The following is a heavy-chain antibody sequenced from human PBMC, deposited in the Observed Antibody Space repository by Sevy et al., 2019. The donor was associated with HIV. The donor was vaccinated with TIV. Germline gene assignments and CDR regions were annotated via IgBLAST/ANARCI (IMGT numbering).Heavy chain of an antibody. J-gene: IGHJ6*03. V-gene: IGHV3-43*01. D-gene: IGHD2-21*01. CDR1: GFSFDDYT. CDR3: AKVGAATAPVVSATPDYYYFYMDV. Sequence: GGSLRLSCAASGFSFDDYTMHWVRQAPGKGLEWVSFISWDGGITDYADSVRGRFTISRDNDKGSLCLQMNSLRTEDTALYYCAKVGAATAPVVSATPDYYYFYMDVWGKGTTVTVSS. CDR2: ISWDGGIT.